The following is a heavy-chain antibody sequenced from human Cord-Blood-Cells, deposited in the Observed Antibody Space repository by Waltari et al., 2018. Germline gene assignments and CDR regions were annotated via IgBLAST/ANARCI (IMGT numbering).Heavy chain of an antibody. CDR1: GYTPTELS. CDR3: ATGLSIPPYYFDY. D-gene: IGHD2-21*01. Sequence: QVQLVQSGAEVKKPGASVKVSCKVYGYTPTELSMHWVRQAPGKGLEVMGGFDPEDGETIYAQKFQGRVTMTEDTSTDTAYMELGSLRSEDTAVYYCATGLSIPPYYFDYWGQGTLVTVSS. V-gene: IGHV1-24*01. J-gene: IGHJ4*02. CDR2: FDPEDGET.